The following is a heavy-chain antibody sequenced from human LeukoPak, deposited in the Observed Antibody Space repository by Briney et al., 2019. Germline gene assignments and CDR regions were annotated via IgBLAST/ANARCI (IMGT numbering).Heavy chain of an antibody. Sequence: PGGSLRLSCAASGFTFSSYAMSWVRQAPGKGLEWVSAISGSGGSTYYADSVKGRFTISRDNAKNSLYLQMNSLRAEDTAVYYCAREISGSTKWGSLDYWGQGTLVTVSS. J-gene: IGHJ4*02. CDR1: GFTFSSYA. D-gene: IGHD2-2*01. CDR3: AREISGSTKWGSLDY. CDR2: ISGSGGST. V-gene: IGHV3-23*01.